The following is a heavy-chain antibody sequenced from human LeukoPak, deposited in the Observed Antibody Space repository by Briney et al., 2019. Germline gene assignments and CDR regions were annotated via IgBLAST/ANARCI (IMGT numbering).Heavy chain of an antibody. J-gene: IGHJ5*02. Sequence: SSETLSLTCAVYGGSFSGYYWSWIRQPPGKGLEWIGEINHSGSTNYNPSLKSRVTISVDTSKNQFSLKLGSVTAADTAVYYCARVEKDIVVVPAARWFDPWGQGTLVTVSS. CDR2: INHSGST. CDR3: ARVEKDIVVVPAARWFDP. CDR1: GGSFSGYY. D-gene: IGHD2-2*01. V-gene: IGHV4-34*01.